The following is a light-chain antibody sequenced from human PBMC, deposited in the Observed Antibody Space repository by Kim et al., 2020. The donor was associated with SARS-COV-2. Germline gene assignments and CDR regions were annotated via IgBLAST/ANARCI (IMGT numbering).Light chain of an antibody. CDR2: AAS. J-gene: IGKJ2*01. CDR3: QQYYSYPQT. V-gene: IGKV1-8*01. CDR1: QGISSY. Sequence: YATTGDRVPITCRASQGISSYLAWYQQKPGKAPKLLIYAASTLQSGVPSRFSGSGSGTDFTLTISCLQSEDFATYYCQQYYSYPQTFGQGTKLEI.